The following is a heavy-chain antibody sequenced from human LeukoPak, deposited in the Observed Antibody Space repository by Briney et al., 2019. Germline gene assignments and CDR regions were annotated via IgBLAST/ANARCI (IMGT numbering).Heavy chain of an antibody. CDR2: INPNSGGT. J-gene: IGHJ4*02. Sequence: WASVKHFCNASGYTFTGYYIHWVRQAPGQGLEWMGWINPNSGGTNYAHKFQGRVSMTRDTSISTAYMELSRLRSDDTAVYYWSRDDYGFNAGAYYWGQGTLVTVSS. CDR1: GYTFTGYY. D-gene: IGHD4-17*01. CDR3: SRDDYGFNAGAYY. V-gene: IGHV1-2*07.